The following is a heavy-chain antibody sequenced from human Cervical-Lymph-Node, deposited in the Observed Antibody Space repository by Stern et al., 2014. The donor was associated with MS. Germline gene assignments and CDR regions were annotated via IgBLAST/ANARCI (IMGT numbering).Heavy chain of an antibody. CDR2: ISYDGSNK. CDR3: AKGPVWNWYFDL. Sequence: VQLVESGGGVVQPGRSLRLSCAASGFTFSSYDMNWVRQAPGKGLEWMAVISYDGSNKYYADSVKGRFTISRDNSKNTLYLQMNSLRAEDTAVYYCAKGPVWNWYFDLWGRGTLVTVSS. J-gene: IGHJ2*01. V-gene: IGHV3-30*18. D-gene: IGHD3-16*01. CDR1: GFTFSSYD.